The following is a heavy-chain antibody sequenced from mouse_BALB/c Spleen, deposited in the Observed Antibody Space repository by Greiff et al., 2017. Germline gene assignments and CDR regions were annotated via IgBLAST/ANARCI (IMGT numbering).Heavy chain of an antibody. Sequence: EVKLMESGGGLVQPGGSLKLSCAASGFDFSRYWMSWVRQAPGKGLEWIGEINPDSSTINYTPSLKDKFIISRDNAKNTLYLQMSKVRSEDTALYYCARRNWDDAMDYWGQGTSVTVSS. CDR2: INPDSSTI. D-gene: IGHD4-1*01. J-gene: IGHJ4*01. V-gene: IGHV4-1*02. CDR1: GFDFSRYW. CDR3: ARRNWDDAMDY.